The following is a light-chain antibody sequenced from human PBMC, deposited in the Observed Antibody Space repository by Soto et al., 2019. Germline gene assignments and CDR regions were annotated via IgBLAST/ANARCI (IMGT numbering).Light chain of an antibody. J-gene: IGLJ1*01. V-gene: IGLV2-14*01. CDR3: SSYTTSNTLV. CDR1: STDVGGYNY. Sequence: QSVLTQPASVSGSPGQSITISCTGTSTDVGGYNYDSWYQQHPGKAPKLMIYEVSNRPSGVSIRFSGSKSGNTASLTISGLQDEDEADYYCSSYTTSNTLVFGTGTKLTVL. CDR2: EVS.